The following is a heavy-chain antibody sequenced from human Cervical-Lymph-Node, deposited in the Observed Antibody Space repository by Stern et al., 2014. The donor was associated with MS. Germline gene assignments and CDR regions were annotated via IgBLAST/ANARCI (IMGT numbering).Heavy chain of an antibody. D-gene: IGHD6-19*01. V-gene: IGHV3-30*18. J-gene: IGHJ4*02. CDR2: ISHDGSKK. CDR3: AKDRGSGWSLDN. Sequence: VQLVESGGGVVQPGRSLRLSCAGSGFTFSTYGMHSVRQAPGKGLEWVALISHDGSKKYYVDSVKGRFTISRDNSKNTMYVHMNSLRDEDTAVYYCAKDRGSGWSLDNCGQGTLVIVSS. CDR1: GFTFSTYG.